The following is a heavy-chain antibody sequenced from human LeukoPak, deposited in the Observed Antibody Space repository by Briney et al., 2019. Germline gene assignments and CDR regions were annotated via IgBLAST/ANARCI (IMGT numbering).Heavy chain of an antibody. CDR2: IKQDGSEK. D-gene: IGHD3-22*01. Sequence: SGGSLRLSCVASGFTFSRYWMSWVRQAPGKGLEWVANIKQDGSEKYYVDSVKGRFTISRDNAKNSLYLQMNSLRAEDTAIYYCARIQTYYDSSGYYTPGVDWGQGTLVTVSS. J-gene: IGHJ4*02. CDR3: ARIQTYYDSSGYYTPGVD. V-gene: IGHV3-7*01. CDR1: GFTFSRYW.